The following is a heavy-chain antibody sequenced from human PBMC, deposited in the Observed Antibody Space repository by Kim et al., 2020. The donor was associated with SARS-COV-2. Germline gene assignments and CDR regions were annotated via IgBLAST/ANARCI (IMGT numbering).Heavy chain of an antibody. V-gene: IGHV4-31*02. J-gene: IGHJ4*02. CDR3: AGDGDGSGSYSLFDY. D-gene: IGHD3-10*01. Sequence: PSLKSRVTRSVDTSKNQFSLKLSSVTAADTAVYYCAGDGDGSGSYSLFDYWGQGTLVTVSS.